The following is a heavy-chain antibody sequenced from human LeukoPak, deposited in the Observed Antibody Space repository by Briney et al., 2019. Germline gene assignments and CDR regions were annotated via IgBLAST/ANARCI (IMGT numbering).Heavy chain of an antibody. V-gene: IGHV3-66*01. CDR1: GFTVSSNY. D-gene: IGHD6-19*01. CDR3: ARASVAPLYYYYGMDV. CDR2: IYSGGST. J-gene: IGHJ6*02. Sequence: GGSLRLSYAASGFTVSSNYMSWVRQAPGKGLEWVSVIYSGGSTYYADSVKGRFTISRDNSKNTLYLQMNSLRAEDTAVYYCARASVAPLYYYYGMDVWGQGTTVTVSS.